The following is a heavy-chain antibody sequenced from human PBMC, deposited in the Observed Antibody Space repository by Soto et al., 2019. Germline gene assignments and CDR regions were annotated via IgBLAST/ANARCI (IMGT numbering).Heavy chain of an antibody. J-gene: IGHJ4*02. D-gene: IGHD3-9*01. Sequence: PSETLSLTYTVSGGSISSYYWSWIRQPPGKGLEWIGYIYYFGSTNYNYNPSLKSRVTISVDTSKNQFSLKLSSVTAADTAVYYCARHSPDSDWLSQFDYWGQGTLVTVSS. CDR1: GGSISSYY. CDR3: ARHSPDSDWLSQFDY. V-gene: IGHV4-59*08. CDR2: IYYFGSTNY.